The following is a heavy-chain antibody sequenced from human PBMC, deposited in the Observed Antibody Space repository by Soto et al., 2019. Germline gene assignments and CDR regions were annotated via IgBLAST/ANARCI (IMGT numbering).Heavy chain of an antibody. CDR1: GFTFSNYG. J-gene: IGHJ5*02. CDR3: AKDVTMVRGVPWFDP. V-gene: IGHV3-30*18. Sequence: PGGSLRLSCAASGFTFSNYGMHWVRQAPGKGLEWVAVISYDGSNKYYADSVKGRFTISRDNSKNTLYLQMNSLRAEDTAVYYCAKDVTMVRGVPWFDPWGQGTLVTVSS. D-gene: IGHD3-10*01. CDR2: ISYDGSNK.